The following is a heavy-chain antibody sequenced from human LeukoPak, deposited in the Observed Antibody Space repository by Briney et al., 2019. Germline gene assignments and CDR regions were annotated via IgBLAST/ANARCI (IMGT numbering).Heavy chain of an antibody. Sequence: GGSLRLSCAASGFTFSNYNINWVRQAPGKGLEWVSSITTSGNYKYYVDSVKGRFTISRDNAKNSLYLQMNSLRAEDMALYYCAKGLYSGSYLDYFDYWGQGTLVTVSS. J-gene: IGHJ4*02. V-gene: IGHV3-21*04. CDR1: GFTFSNYN. CDR2: ITTSGNYK. D-gene: IGHD1-26*01. CDR3: AKGLYSGSYLDYFDY.